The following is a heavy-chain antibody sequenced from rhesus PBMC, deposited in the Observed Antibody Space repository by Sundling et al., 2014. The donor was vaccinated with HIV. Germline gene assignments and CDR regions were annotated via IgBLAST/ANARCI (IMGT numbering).Heavy chain of an antibody. J-gene: IGHJ6*01. V-gene: IGHV3-201*01. CDR2: ISWSGDST. CDR1: GFTFDDYA. D-gene: IGHD3-3*01. CDR3: ATAFGLVIVSHYGLES. Sequence: EVQLVESGGGVVQPGGSLRLSCAASGFTFDDYAMHWVRQAPGKGLEWVAGISWSGDSTGYADSVKGRFTISRDNAKNSLYLQMNRLRAEDTALYYCATAFGLVIVSHYGLESWGQGVVVTVSS.